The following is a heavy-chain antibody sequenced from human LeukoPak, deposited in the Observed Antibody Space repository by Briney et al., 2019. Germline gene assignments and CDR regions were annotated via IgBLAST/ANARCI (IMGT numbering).Heavy chain of an antibody. D-gene: IGHD3/OR15-3a*01. CDR3: ARDLVGSRTGYSSGAWDY. V-gene: IGHV1-69*13. J-gene: IGHJ4*02. CDR2: IFPIVGTA. Sequence: SVKVSCKASGGTFSRYLISWVRQAPGQGLEWMGGIFPIVGTADYAQKFQGRVTITADESTSTAYMELSSLKSEDTAVYYCARDLVGSRTGYSSGAWDYWGQGTLVTVSS. CDR1: GGTFSRYL.